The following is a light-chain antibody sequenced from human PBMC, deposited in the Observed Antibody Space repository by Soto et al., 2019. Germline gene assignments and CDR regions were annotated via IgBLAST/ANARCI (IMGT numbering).Light chain of an antibody. Sequence: DIQMTQSPSTLSASVGDRVTITCRASQSASTFLAWYQQKPGQAPKLLIYDASSLESGVPSRFSGSGSGTEFSLTISSLQPDDLATYYCQEYNSYWTFGQGTKV. V-gene: IGKV1-5*01. CDR3: QEYNSYWT. J-gene: IGKJ1*01. CDR2: DAS. CDR1: QSASTF.